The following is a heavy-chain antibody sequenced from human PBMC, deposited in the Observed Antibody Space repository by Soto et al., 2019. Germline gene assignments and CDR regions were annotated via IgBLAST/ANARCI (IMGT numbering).Heavy chain of an antibody. J-gene: IGHJ3*02. CDR3: ARDGSLWFGELRDAFDI. CDR2: IYYSGST. D-gene: IGHD3-10*01. CDR1: GGSISSGGYY. V-gene: IGHV4-31*03. Sequence: QVQLQESGPGLVKPSQILSLTCTVSGGSISSGGYYWSWIRQHPGKGLEWIGYIYYSGSTYYNPSLKSRVTISVDTSKNQFSLKLSSVTAADTAVYYCARDGSLWFGELRDAFDIWGQGTMVTVSS.